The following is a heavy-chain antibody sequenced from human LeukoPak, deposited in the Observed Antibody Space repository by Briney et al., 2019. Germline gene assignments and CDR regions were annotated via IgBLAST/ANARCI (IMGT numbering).Heavy chain of an antibody. CDR2: ICGSGGSR. J-gene: IGHJ4*02. CDR1: GFSLSNYA. D-gene: IGHD2/OR15-2a*01. Sequence: GGSLRLSCAASGFSLSNYAMSWVRQAPGKGLEWVSVICGSGGSRYYANSVNARLITPRDNTETTSHLQRNSLRAEHPAVYYSAKGLKNYFTALDYWGPGNLVGVSS. CDR3: AKGLKNYFTALDY. V-gene: IGHV3-23*01.